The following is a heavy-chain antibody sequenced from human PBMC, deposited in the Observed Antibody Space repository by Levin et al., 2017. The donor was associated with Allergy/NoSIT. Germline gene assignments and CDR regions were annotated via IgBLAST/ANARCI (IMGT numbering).Heavy chain of an antibody. Sequence: ASVKVSCKASGYTFTSYYMHWVRQAPGQGLEWMGIINPSGGSTSYAQKFQGRVTMTRDTSTSTVYMELSSLRSEDTAVYYCARDLVWDSSSWYELHYWGQGTLVTVSS. D-gene: IGHD6-13*01. CDR1: GYTFTSYY. J-gene: IGHJ4*02. CDR3: ARDLVWDSSSWYELHY. CDR2: INPSGGST. V-gene: IGHV1-46*01.